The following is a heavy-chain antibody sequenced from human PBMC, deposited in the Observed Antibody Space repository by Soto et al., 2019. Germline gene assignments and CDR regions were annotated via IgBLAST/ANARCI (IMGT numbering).Heavy chain of an antibody. Sequence: GGSLRLSCAASGFTFSSYGMHWVRQAPGKGLEWVAVISYDGSNKYYADSVKGRFTISRDNSKNTLYLQMNSLRAEDTAVYYCARGNQDYYDSSGYYSWFDYWGQGTLVTVSS. CDR2: ISYDGSNK. CDR1: GFTFSSYG. CDR3: ARGNQDYYDSSGYYSWFDY. D-gene: IGHD3-22*01. J-gene: IGHJ4*02. V-gene: IGHV3-30*03.